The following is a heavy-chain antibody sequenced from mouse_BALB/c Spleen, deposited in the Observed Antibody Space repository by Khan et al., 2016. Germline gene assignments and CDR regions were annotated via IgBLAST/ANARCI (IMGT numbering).Heavy chain of an antibody. CDR3: ASYYDYDGGFAY. D-gene: IGHD2-4*01. J-gene: IGHJ3*01. CDR2: IWGDGST. V-gene: IGHV2-6-7*01. CDR1: GFSLTGFS. Sequence: QVQLKESGPGLVAPSQSLSITCTVSGFSLTGFSVNWVRQPPGKALEWLGMIWGDGSTDYNSALKSRLSFSKDDSQSQVFLKMNSLQTDDTARYFGASYYDYDGGFAYWGHGTLVTVSA.